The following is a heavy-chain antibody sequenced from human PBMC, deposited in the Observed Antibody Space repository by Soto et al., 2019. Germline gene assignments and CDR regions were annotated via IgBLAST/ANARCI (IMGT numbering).Heavy chain of an antibody. Sequence: EVELGESGGGLVQAGGALRVSCGVSGFTSSDHYMDWVRQAPGKGLEWVGRTANKRSRYTTEYAASVKGRFIISRDDSNNSVYLQINALKVEDTAVYYCARAGFGHGLDVWGQGPTVTVSS. CDR3: ARAGFGHGLDV. D-gene: IGHD3-16*01. CDR2: TANKRSRYTT. J-gene: IGHJ6*02. CDR1: GFTSSDHY. V-gene: IGHV3-72*01.